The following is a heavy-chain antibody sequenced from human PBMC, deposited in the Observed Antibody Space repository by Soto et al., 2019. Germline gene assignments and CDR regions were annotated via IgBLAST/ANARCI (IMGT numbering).Heavy chain of an antibody. J-gene: IGHJ6*03. CDR3: ARDARDGSGSCYNDYYYYYMDV. CDR2: INAGNGNT. Sequence: GASVKVSCKASGYTFTSYAMHWVRQAPGQRLEWMGWINAGNGNTKYSQKFQGRVTITRDTSASTAYMELSSLRSENTAVYYCARDARDGSGSCYNDYYYYYMDVWGKGTTVTVSS. D-gene: IGHD3-10*01. V-gene: IGHV1-3*01. CDR1: GYTFTSYA.